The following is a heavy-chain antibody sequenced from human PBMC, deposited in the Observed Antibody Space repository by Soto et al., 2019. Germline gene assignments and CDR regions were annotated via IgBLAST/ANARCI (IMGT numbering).Heavy chain of an antibody. CDR1: GYTFTSYY. J-gene: IGHJ4*02. Sequence: ASVKVSCKASGYTFTSYYMHWVRQAPGQGLEWMGIINPSGGSTSYAQKFQGRVTMTRDTSTSTVYMELSSLRSEDTAVYYCARDGRSQYSSGWYYFDYWGQGTLVTVSS. CDR2: INPSGGST. CDR3: ARDGRSQYSSGWYYFDY. D-gene: IGHD6-19*01. V-gene: IGHV1-46*01.